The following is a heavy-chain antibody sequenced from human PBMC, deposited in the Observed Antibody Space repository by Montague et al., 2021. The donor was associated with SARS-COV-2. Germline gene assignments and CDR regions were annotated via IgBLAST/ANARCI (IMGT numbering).Heavy chain of an antibody. CDR2: TYYRSRWFD. CDR1: GDSASGDNVS. D-gene: IGHD3-16*01. CDR3: ARGDGLGPYTRYAFDI. Sequence: CAISGDSASGDNVSWNWIRQSPSRGLEWLGRTYYRSRWFDHYEVSMKGRISIKADTSKNQFSLQLDSVTPEDTAVYYCARGDGLGPYTRYAFDIWGQGTLVTVSS. J-gene: IGHJ3*02. V-gene: IGHV6-1*01.